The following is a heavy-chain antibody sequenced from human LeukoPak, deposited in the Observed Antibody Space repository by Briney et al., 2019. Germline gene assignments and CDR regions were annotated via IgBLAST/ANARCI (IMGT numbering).Heavy chain of an antibody. Sequence: ASVKVSCKASGYTFTSYDINWVRQATGQGLEWMGWMNPNSGNTGYAQKFQGRVTMTRNTSISTAYMELSSLRSEDTAVYYCASPSSYYDTLTGYYTDDAFDIWGQGTMVTASS. J-gene: IGHJ3*02. CDR2: MNPNSGNT. D-gene: IGHD3-9*01. CDR3: ASPSSYYDTLTGYYTDDAFDI. CDR1: GYTFTSYD. V-gene: IGHV1-8*01.